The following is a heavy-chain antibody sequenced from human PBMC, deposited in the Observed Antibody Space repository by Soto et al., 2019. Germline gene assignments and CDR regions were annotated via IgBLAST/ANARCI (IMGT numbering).Heavy chain of an antibody. CDR3: ARAVTKITDYYYYGMDV. V-gene: IGHV4-30-4*01. CDR1: GGSISSGDYY. J-gene: IGHJ6*02. Sequence: ASETLSLTCTVSGGSISSGDYYWSWIRQPPGKGLEWIGYIYYSGSTYYNPSLKSRVTISVDTSKNQFSLKLSSVTAADTAVYYCARAVTKITDYYYYGMDVWGQGTTVTVSS. D-gene: IGHD4-4*01. CDR2: IYYSGST.